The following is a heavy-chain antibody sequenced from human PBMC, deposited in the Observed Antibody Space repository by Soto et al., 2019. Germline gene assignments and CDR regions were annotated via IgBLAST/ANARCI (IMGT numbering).Heavy chain of an antibody. J-gene: IGHJ5*02. CDR2: IIPIFGTA. CDR3: ALVRDIVLVPAANLFDP. CDR1: GGTFSSYA. Sequence: QVQLVQSGAEVKKPGSSVKVSCKASGGTFSSYAISWVRQAPGQGLEWMGGIIPIFGTANYAQKFQGRVTLTADECTSTAYMELSSLSSEDTDVYYCALVRDIVLVPAANLFDPWGQGTMVTVSS. V-gene: IGHV1-69*12. D-gene: IGHD2-2*01.